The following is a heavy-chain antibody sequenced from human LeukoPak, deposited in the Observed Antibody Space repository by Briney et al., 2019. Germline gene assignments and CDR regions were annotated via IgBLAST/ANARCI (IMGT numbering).Heavy chain of an antibody. CDR3: ARHDLDWFDP. Sequence: PSETLSLTCAVYGGSFSGYYWSWIRQPPGKGLEWIGEINHSGSTNYNPSLKSRVTISVDTSKNQFSLKLSSVTAADTAVYYCARHDLDWFDPWGQGTLVTVSS. CDR2: INHSGST. CDR1: GGSFSGYY. V-gene: IGHV4-34*01. J-gene: IGHJ5*02.